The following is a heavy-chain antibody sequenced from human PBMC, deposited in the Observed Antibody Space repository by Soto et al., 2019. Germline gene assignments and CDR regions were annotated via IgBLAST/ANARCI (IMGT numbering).Heavy chain of an antibody. V-gene: IGHV4-34*01. Sequence: QVQLQQWGAGLLKPSETLSLTCAVYGGSFSGYYWSWIRQPPGKGLEWIGEINHSGSTNYNPSLTSRVTISVDTSQSQFPLKLSSVTAADTAVYYCARTPLETYCGGDCDHDWGQGTLVTVSS. CDR2: INHSGST. CDR1: GGSFSGYY. D-gene: IGHD2-21*02. CDR3: ARTPLETYCGGDCDHD. J-gene: IGHJ4*02.